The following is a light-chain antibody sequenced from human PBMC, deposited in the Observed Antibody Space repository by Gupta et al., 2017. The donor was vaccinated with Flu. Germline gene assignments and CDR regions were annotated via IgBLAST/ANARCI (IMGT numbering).Light chain of an antibody. Sequence: DIQMTQSQSSLSASVGDRVTITCRASQSISSYLNWYQQKPGKAPKLLIYAASSLQSGVPSRVSGSGSGTDFTLTISSRQPEDCATYYCQQSYSTPQTFGQGTKVEIK. CDR1: QSISSY. CDR3: QQSYSTPQT. J-gene: IGKJ1*01. V-gene: IGKV1-39*01. CDR2: AAS.